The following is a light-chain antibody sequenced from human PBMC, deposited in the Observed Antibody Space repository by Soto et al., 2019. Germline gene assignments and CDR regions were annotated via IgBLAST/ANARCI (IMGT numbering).Light chain of an antibody. CDR1: QSISSY. V-gene: IGKV1-5*01. CDR3: QQYHRYST. J-gene: IGKJ1*01. Sequence: DIQMTQSPSSLSASVGDRVTITCRASQSISSYSNWYQQKPGKAPKLLIYDVSTLDSGVPSRFSGSASGTEFTLTISSLESDDFATYYCQQYHRYSTFGQGTKVDIK. CDR2: DVS.